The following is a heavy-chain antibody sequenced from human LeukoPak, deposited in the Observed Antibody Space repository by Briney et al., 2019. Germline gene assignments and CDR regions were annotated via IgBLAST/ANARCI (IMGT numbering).Heavy chain of an antibody. Sequence: SVKVSCKASRGTFSSYVISWVRQAPGQGLEWMGGIIPIFGTANYAQKFQGRVTITTEESTSTAYMELSSLRSEDTAVYYCATDIVVVPAAMEGGYYYYMDVWGKGTTVTVSS. CDR3: ATDIVVVPAAMEGGYYYYMDV. D-gene: IGHD2-2*01. CDR1: RGTFSSYV. CDR2: IIPIFGTA. J-gene: IGHJ6*03. V-gene: IGHV1-69*05.